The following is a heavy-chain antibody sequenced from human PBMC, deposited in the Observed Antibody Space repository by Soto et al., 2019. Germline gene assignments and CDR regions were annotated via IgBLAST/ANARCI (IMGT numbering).Heavy chain of an antibody. CDR3: AKTGDCSGGSCYSPKYYYGMXV. CDR2: ISGSGGST. V-gene: IGHV3-23*01. Sequence: PGGSLRLSCAASGSTFISYAMSWVRQAPGKGLEWVSAISGSGGSTYYADSVKGRFTISRDNSKNTLYLQMNSLRAEDTAVYYCAKTGDCSGGSCYSPKYYYGMXVWGQGTTVXVSS. J-gene: IGHJ6*02. D-gene: IGHD2-15*01. CDR1: GSTFISYA.